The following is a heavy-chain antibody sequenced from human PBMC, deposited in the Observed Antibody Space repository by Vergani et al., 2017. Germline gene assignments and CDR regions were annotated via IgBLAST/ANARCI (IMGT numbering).Heavy chain of an antibody. J-gene: IGHJ4*02. CDR1: GFSVSGNY. D-gene: IGHD2-8*01. V-gene: IGHV3-66*02. Sequence: EVQLVESGGGLVQPGGSLRLSCAASGFSVSGNYMTWVRQTPGKGLEWVSIIYSSGSTKYADSVKGRFTISRDISKNTVYLQMNNLRPDDTAVYYCARRYANCPLGYWGQGTLVSVSS. CDR2: IYSSGST. CDR3: ARRYANCPLGY.